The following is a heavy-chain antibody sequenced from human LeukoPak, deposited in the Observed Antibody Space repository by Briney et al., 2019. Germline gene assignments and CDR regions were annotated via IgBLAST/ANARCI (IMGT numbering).Heavy chain of an antibody. D-gene: IGHD3-22*01. CDR2: INPSGGAT. CDR1: GYTFTNYY. Sequence: ASVKVSCKASGYTFTNYYMHWVRQAPGQGLEWMGMINPSGGATSYAQKFQGRVTMTRDMSTSTVYMELSSLRSEDTAVYYRARDKSSLSHYYDSSGYYAYWGQGTLVTVSS. V-gene: IGHV1-46*01. CDR3: ARDKSSLSHYYDSSGYYAY. J-gene: IGHJ4*02.